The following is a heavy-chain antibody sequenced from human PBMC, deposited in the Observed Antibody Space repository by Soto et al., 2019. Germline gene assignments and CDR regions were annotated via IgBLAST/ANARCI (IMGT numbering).Heavy chain of an antibody. D-gene: IGHD6-13*01. CDR2: ISSSGSTI. Sequence: GGSLRLSCAASGFTFSDYYMSWIRQAPGKGLEWVSYISSSGSTIYYADSVKGRFTISRDDAKNSLYLQMNSLRAEDTAVYYCARVPAAAVFDYWGQGTLVTVSS. CDR1: GFTFSDYY. CDR3: ARVPAAAVFDY. V-gene: IGHV3-11*01. J-gene: IGHJ4*02.